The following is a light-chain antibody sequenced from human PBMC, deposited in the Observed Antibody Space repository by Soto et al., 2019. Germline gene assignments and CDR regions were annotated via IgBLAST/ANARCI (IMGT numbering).Light chain of an antibody. CDR1: QSVSSY. CDR3: QQRSNWPSIT. V-gene: IGKV3-11*01. CDR2: DAS. J-gene: IGKJ5*01. Sequence: EIVCVQSPATLSFSPGERATLSCRASQSVSSYLAWYQHKPGQAPRLLIYDASNRATGIPARFSGSGSGTDFTLTISSLEPEDFAVYYCQQRSNWPSITFGQGTRLEIK.